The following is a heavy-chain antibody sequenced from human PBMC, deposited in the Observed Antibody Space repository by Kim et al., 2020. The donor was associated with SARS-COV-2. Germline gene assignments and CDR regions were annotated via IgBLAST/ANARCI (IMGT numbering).Heavy chain of an antibody. CDR3: AKGWRGAAWTQLDY. J-gene: IGHJ4*02. V-gene: IGHV3-9*01. CDR2: ISWNSDSI. Sequence: SLRLSCAASGFNFGDYVMHWVRQAPGKGLEWVSGISWNSDSIGYGDSVKGRFTISRDSAGNSLYLQMNSLRPEDTALYYCAKGWRGAAWTQLDYWGQGTLVTVSS. D-gene: IGHD6-13*01. CDR1: GFNFGDYV.